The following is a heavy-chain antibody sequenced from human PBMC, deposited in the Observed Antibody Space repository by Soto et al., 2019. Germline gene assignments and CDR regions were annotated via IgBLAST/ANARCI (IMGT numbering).Heavy chain of an antibody. CDR2: IIPILGIA. CDR1: GGTLSSYT. D-gene: IGHD2-15*01. J-gene: IGHJ6*03. V-gene: IGHV1-69*02. Sequence: ASVKVSCKASGGTLSSYTISWVRQAPGQGLEWMGRIIPILGIANYAQKFQGRVTITADKSTSTAYMELSSLRSEDTAVYYCARGYCSGGSCLRYMDVWGKGTTVTVSS. CDR3: ARGYCSGGSCLRYMDV.